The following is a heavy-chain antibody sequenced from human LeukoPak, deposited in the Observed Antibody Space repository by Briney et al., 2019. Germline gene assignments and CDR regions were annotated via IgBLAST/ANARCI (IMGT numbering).Heavy chain of an antibody. CDR3: AKGPGRIYCSGGSCYLDY. D-gene: IGHD2-15*01. CDR1: GFTFSSYG. V-gene: IGHV3-30*18. J-gene: IGHJ4*02. CDR2: RSYDGSNK. Sequence: PGGSLRLSCAASGFTFSSYGMHWVRQAPGKGLEWVAVRSYDGSNKYYADSVKGRFTISRDNSKNTLYLQMNSLRAEDTAVYYCAKGPGRIYCSGGSCYLDYWGQGTLVTVSS.